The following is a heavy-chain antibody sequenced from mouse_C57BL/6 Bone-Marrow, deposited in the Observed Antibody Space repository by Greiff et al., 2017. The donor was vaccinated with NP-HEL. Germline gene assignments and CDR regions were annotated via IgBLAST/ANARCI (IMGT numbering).Heavy chain of an antibody. V-gene: IGHV1-55*01. CDR1: GYTFTSYW. D-gene: IGHD2-4*01. Sequence: VQLQQPGAELVKPGASVKMSCKASGYTFTSYWITWVKQRPGQGLEWIGDIYPGSGSTNYNEKFKSKATLTVDTSSSTAYMQLSSLTSEDSAVYYCARRRGNMISYAMDYWGQGTSVTVSS. CDR2: IYPGSGST. CDR3: ARRRGNMISYAMDY. J-gene: IGHJ4*01.